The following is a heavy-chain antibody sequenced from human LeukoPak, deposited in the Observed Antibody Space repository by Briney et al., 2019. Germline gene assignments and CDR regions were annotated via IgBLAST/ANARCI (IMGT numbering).Heavy chain of an antibody. J-gene: IGHJ4*02. Sequence: GSLRLSCAASGFTFSRFWMSWVRQAPGKGLEWVANIKEDGSEKYYVDSVKGRFTISRDNAINSLYLQMNSLRAEYTAMYYCAVYYYDSTAFNYWGQGTLVTVSS. V-gene: IGHV3-7*01. CDR1: GFTFSRFW. CDR3: AVYYYDSTAFNY. D-gene: IGHD3-22*01. CDR2: IKEDGSEK.